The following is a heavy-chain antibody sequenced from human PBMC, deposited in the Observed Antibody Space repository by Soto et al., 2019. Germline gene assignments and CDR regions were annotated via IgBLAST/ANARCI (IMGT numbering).Heavy chain of an antibody. V-gene: IGHV3-30*18. CDR2: ISYDGSNK. Sequence: QVQLVESGGGVVQPGRSLRLSCAASGFTFSSYGMHWVRQAPGKGLEWVAVISYDGSNKYYADSVKGRFTISRDNSXXTLYLQMNSLRAEDTAVYYCAKAPPGIAVAGPSDYWGQGTLVTVSS. D-gene: IGHD6-19*01. J-gene: IGHJ4*02. CDR3: AKAPPGIAVAGPSDY. CDR1: GFTFSSYG.